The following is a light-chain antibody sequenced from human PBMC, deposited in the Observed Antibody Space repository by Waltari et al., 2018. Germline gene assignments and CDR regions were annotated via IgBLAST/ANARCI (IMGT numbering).Light chain of an antibody. V-gene: IGLV2-23*01. J-gene: IGLJ3*02. CDR3: CSYAGTRV. Sequence: QSALTQPASVSGSPGQSITISCTATSSDLGSYTLVSWYQQHPGKTPKLILYEGTKRPAGVSNRFSGSKSGDTASLTISGRQAEDEADYYCCSYAGTRVVGGGTKLTVL. CDR2: EGT. CDR1: SSDLGSYTL.